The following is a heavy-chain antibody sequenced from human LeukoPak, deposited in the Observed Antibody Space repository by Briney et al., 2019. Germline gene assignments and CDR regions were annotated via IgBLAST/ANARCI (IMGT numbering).Heavy chain of an antibody. CDR1: GFTFSSYE. D-gene: IGHD3-10*01. CDR3: ASHLIPTYYYGSGHHRPFDY. J-gene: IGHJ4*02. Sequence: GGSLRLSCAASGFTFSSYEMNWVRQAPGKGLEWVSYISSSGSTIYYADSVKGRFTISRDNAKNSLYLQMNSLRAEDTAVYYCASHLIPTYYYGSGHHRPFDYWGQGTLVTVSS. CDR2: ISSSGSTI. V-gene: IGHV3-48*03.